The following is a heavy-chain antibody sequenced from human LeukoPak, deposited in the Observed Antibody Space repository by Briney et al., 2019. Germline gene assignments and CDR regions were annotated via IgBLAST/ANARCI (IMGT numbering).Heavy chain of an antibody. CDR3: ASLGYSYGSLDY. D-gene: IGHD5-18*01. CDR1: GYTFTSYY. CDR2: INPSGGST. Sequence: ASVKVSCKASGYTFTSYYMHWVRQAPGQGLEWMGIINPSGGSTSYAQKFQGRVTMTRDTSTSTVYMELSSLRSEDTAVYYCASLGYSYGSLDYWGQGTLVTASS. J-gene: IGHJ4*02. V-gene: IGHV1-46*01.